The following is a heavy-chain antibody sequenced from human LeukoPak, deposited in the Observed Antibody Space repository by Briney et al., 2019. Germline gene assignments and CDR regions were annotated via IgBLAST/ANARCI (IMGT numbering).Heavy chain of an antibody. V-gene: IGHV3-21*01. CDR2: ISSSSSYI. CDR1: GFTFSTYS. J-gene: IGHJ5*02. CDR3: ARDQEGSWFDP. Sequence: KPGGSLRLSCAASGFTFSTYSMNWVRQAPGKGLEWVSSISSSSSYIYYADSVKGRFAISRDNAKNSLYLQMNSLRAEDTAVYYCARDQEGSWFDPWGQGTLVTVSS.